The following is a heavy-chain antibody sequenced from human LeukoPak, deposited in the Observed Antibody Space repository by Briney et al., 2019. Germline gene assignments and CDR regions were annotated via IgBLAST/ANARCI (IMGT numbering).Heavy chain of an antibody. CDR1: GYTFTSYG. J-gene: IGHJ4*02. Sequence: ASVKVSCKASGYTFTSYGISWVRQAPGQGLEWMGWISAYNGNTNYAQKLQGRVTMTTDTSTSTAYMELRSLRSDDTAVYYCARTYCGGDCYSGGFFDYWGQGSLVTVSS. CDR2: ISAYNGNT. D-gene: IGHD2-21*02. CDR3: ARTYCGGDCYSGGFFDY. V-gene: IGHV1-18*01.